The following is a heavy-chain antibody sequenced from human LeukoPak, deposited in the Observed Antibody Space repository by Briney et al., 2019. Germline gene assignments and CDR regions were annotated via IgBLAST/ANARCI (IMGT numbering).Heavy chain of an antibody. Sequence: GASVKVSCKASGYTFSSYTINWVRQAPGQGLEWMGWINTYNGNTNYAQNLQGRATMTTDTSTSTAYMELRSLRFDDTAFYYCARVPLRYFDWSPGEFDYWGQGTLVTVSS. CDR3: ARVPLRYFDWSPGEFDY. V-gene: IGHV1-18*01. CDR1: GYTFSSYT. D-gene: IGHD3-9*01. J-gene: IGHJ4*02. CDR2: INTYNGNT.